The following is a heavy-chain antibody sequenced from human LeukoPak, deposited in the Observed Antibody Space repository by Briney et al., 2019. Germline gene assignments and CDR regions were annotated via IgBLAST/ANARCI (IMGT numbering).Heavy chain of an antibody. J-gene: IGHJ4*02. CDR3: SKRVGDY. CDR2: ISDSGANT. Sequence: HTGGSLRLSCAASGFTFSSYSMSWVRQAPGKGLEWVSIISDSGANTYYADSVRGRFTISRDNSKNTLYLQMNSLRAEDTAVYYCSKRVGDYWGQGTLVTVSS. V-gene: IGHV3-23*01. D-gene: IGHD1-26*01. CDR1: GFTFSSYS.